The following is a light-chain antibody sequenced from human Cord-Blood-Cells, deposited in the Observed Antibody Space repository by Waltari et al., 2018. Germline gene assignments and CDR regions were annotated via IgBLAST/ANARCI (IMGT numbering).Light chain of an antibody. CDR2: AAS. J-gene: IGKJ3*01. Sequence: DIQMTQSPSSLSASVGDRVTITCRASQSISSYLNWYQQKPGKPPKLLIYAASSLQSGVPSRFSGSGSGTDFTLTISSLQPEDFATYYCQQSYSTRFTFGPGTKVDIK. V-gene: IGKV1-39*01. CDR1: QSISSY. CDR3: QQSYSTRFT.